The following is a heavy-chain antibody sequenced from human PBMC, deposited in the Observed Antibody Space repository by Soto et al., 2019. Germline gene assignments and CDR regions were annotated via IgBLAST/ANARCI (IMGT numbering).Heavy chain of an antibody. CDR3: ATAGLTGTV. J-gene: IGHJ6*02. D-gene: IGHD3-9*01. Sequence: QLVESGGGSVQPGGSLSLSCAPSGFTFSSNEMNWVRQAPGKGLEWVSYISVSGSMRFYADAVRGRFTISRDNTKKMLYLQMNSLRVEDTALYYCATAGLTGTVWGQGTTVTVSS. CDR2: ISVSGSMR. V-gene: IGHV3-48*03. CDR1: GFTFSSNE.